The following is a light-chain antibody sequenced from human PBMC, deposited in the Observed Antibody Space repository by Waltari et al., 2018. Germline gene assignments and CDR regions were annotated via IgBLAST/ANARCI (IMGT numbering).Light chain of an antibody. V-gene: IGLV1-40*01. CDR1: ISNIGAGYD. CDR3: QSFDTSLSGATV. Sequence: QSVLTQPPSVSGAPGQRVTISCTGSISNIGAGYDVHWYQQLPGTAPKLLIYRNNNRPSGVPDQFSGSKSGTSASLAITGLQAEDEADYYCQSFDTSLSGATVFGGGTKLTVL. J-gene: IGLJ3*02. CDR2: RNN.